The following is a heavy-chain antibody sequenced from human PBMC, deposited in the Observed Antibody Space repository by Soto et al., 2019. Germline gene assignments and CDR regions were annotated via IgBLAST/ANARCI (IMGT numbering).Heavy chain of an antibody. Sequence: QLQLQESGPGLVKPSETLSLTCTVSGGFISSSSYYWGWIRQPPGKGLEWIGSIYYSGSTYYNPSLKSRVAISVDTSKNQFSLKLSSVTAADTAVYYCARHFGLRWVWFDPWGQGTLVTVSS. CDR2: IYYSGST. D-gene: IGHD3-16*01. CDR1: GGFISSSSYY. V-gene: IGHV4-39*01. J-gene: IGHJ5*02. CDR3: ARHFGLRWVWFDP.